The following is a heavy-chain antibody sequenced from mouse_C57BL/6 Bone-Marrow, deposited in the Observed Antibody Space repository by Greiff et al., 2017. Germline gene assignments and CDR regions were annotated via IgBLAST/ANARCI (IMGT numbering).Heavy chain of an antibody. CDR1: GYTFTSYW. CDR2: IHPNSGST. CDR3: PPSYDYGGYFDV. J-gene: IGHJ1*03. D-gene: IGHD2-4*01. V-gene: IGHV1-64*01. Sequence: QVQLKQPGAELVKPGASVKLSCKASGYTFTSYWMHWVKQRPGQGLEWIGMIHPNSGSTNYNEKFKSKATLTVDKSSSTAYMQLSSLTSEDSAVYYCPPSYDYGGYFDVWGTGTTVTVSS.